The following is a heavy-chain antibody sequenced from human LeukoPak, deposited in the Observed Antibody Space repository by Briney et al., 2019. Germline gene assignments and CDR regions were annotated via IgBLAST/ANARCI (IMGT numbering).Heavy chain of an antibody. D-gene: IGHD5-24*01. Sequence: GGSLRLSCAASGFTFSSYVMSWVRQAPGKGLQWVSDISDSGGSTYHADSVKGRFTISRDNSKNTLYLQMNSLRAEDTAVYYCAKGRRDGFNYGIDVWGQGTTVTVSS. CDR3: AKGRRDGFNYGIDV. J-gene: IGHJ6*02. CDR1: GFTFSSYV. CDR2: ISDSGGST. V-gene: IGHV3-23*01.